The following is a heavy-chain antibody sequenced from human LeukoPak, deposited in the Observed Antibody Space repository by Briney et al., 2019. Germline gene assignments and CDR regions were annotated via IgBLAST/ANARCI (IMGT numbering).Heavy chain of an antibody. D-gene: IGHD3-22*01. CDR3: ARAGSSGYYRDFDY. Sequence: ATVKVSCKASGYTFTSYDINWVRQATGQGLEWMGRMNPNSGNTGYAQKFQGRVTMTRNTSISTAYMELSSLRSEDTAAYYCARAGSSGYYRDFDYWGQGTLVTVSS. J-gene: IGHJ4*02. V-gene: IGHV1-8*01. CDR1: GYTFTSYD. CDR2: MNPNSGNT.